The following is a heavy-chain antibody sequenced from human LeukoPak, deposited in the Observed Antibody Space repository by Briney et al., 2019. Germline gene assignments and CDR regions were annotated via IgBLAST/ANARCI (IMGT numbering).Heavy chain of an antibody. J-gene: IGHJ3*02. CDR3: ARRTGRSGYGI. Sequence: GESLKISCKASGYSFTSYWIGWVRQMPGKGLEWMGIIYPSDSDTKYSPSFEGQVTMSVDKAISTAYLQWSSLKGSDTAMYYCARRTGRSGYGIWGQGTMATVSS. V-gene: IGHV5-51*01. D-gene: IGHD3-3*01. CDR1: GYSFTSYW. CDR2: IYPSDSDT.